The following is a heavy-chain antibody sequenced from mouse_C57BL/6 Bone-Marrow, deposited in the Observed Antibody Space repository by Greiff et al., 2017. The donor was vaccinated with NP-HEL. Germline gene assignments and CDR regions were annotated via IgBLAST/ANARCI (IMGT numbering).Heavy chain of an antibody. D-gene: IGHD1-1*01. J-gene: IGHJ2*01. CDR1: GFTFSSYA. CDR2: LSSGGDYI. CDR3: KSREVATVGY. V-gene: IGHV5-9-1*02. Sequence: EVQVVESGEGLVKPGGSLKLSCAASGFTFSSYAMSWVRQTPEKRLEWVAYLSSGGDYIYYADNVKGRYTISRDNARNTLYLQMSRLKSEDTAMYYCKSREVATVGYWGQSTTRTVSS.